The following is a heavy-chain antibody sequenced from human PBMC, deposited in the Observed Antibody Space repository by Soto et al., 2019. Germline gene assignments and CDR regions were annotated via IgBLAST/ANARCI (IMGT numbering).Heavy chain of an antibody. D-gene: IGHD2-15*01. CDR3: TXXXXXXXXXVGRDYNDMGV. V-gene: IGHV1-69*06. J-gene: IGHJ6*02. Sequence: QGQLVQSGAEVRKPGSSVRVSCTASGGIFNTYPISWVRQAPGQGLEWMGGIVPIFGSPNYARRFQGRVSITADKATSTAYMELSNLRSEDTAVYYCTXXXXXXXXXVGRDYNDMGVWGQGT. CDR1: GGIFNTYP. CDR2: IVPIFGSP.